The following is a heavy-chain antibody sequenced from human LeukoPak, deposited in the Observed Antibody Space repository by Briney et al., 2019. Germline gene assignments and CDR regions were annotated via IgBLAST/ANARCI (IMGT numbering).Heavy chain of an antibody. CDR3: ARVDTAISVDY. V-gene: IGHV1-2*02. D-gene: IGHD5-18*01. CDR2: INPNSGGT. Sequence: ASVKVSCKASGYTFTGYYMHWVRQAPRQGLEWMGWINPNSGGTNYAQKFQGGVTMTRDTSISTAYMELSRLRSDDTAVYYCARVDTAISVDYWGQGTLVTVSS. CDR1: GYTFTGYY. J-gene: IGHJ4*02.